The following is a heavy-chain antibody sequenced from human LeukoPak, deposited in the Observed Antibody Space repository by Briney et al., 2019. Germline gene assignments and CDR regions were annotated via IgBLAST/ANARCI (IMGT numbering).Heavy chain of an antibody. D-gene: IGHD5-18*01. CDR1: GYTFTGYY. V-gene: IGHV1-2*02. J-gene: IGHJ6*03. CDR3: ARGRGYSYYYYYYMDV. CDR2: INPNSGGT. Sequence: ASVKVSCKASGYTFTGYYMHWVRQAPGQGLEWMGWINPNSGGTNYAQKFQGRVTMTRDTSISTAYMELSRLRSDDTAVYCCARGRGYSYYYYYYMDVWGKGTTVTVSS.